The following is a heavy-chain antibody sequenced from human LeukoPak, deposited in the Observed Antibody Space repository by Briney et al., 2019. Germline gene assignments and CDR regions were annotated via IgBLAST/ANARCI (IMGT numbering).Heavy chain of an antibody. CDR2: IYYSGST. J-gene: IGHJ5*01. CDR3: ARNHGGWFDS. Sequence: SETLSLTCTVSGGSISSSSYYWGWIRQPPGKGLEWIGSIYYSGSTYYNPSLKSRVTISVDTSKNQFSLKLSSVTAADTAAYYCARNHGGWFDSWGQGTLVTVSS. V-gene: IGHV4-39*07. D-gene: IGHD4-23*01. CDR1: GGSISSSSYY.